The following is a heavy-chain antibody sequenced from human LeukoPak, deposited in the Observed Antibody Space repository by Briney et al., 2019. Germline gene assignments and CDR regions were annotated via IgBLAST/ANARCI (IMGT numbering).Heavy chain of an antibody. CDR3: ARGPRPYSSGWYVDY. V-gene: IGHV4-4*07. J-gene: IGHJ4*02. D-gene: IGHD6-19*01. CDR1: GGSISSYY. CDR2: IYTSGST. Sequence: SETLSLTCTVSGGSISSYYWSWIRQPAGKGLEWFGRIYTSGSTNYNPSLKSRVTMSVDTSKNQFSLKLGSVTAADTAVYYCARGPRPYSSGWYVDYWGQGTLVTVSS.